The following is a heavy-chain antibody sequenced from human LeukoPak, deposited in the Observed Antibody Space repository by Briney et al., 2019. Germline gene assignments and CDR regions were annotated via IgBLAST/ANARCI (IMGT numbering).Heavy chain of an antibody. CDR1: GFXFSSYS. D-gene: IGHD3-22*01. CDR2: ISSSSSYI. V-gene: IGHV3-21*01. CDR3: ARARDYYDSRDDAFDI. J-gene: IGHJ3*02. Sequence: PGGSLRLSCAASGFXFSSYSINWVRQAPGKGLEWVSSISSSSSYIYYADSVKGRFTISRDNVKNSLYLQMNSLRAEDTAVYYCARARDYYDSRDDAFDIWGQGTMVTVSS.